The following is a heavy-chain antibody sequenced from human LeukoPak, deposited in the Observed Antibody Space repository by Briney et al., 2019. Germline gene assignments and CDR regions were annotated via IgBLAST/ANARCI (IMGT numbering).Heavy chain of an antibody. D-gene: IGHD3-10*02. Sequence: GGSLRLSCAASGFTFDDYGMSWVRQAPGKGLEWVGRVKSKTDSGTTDYAAPVKGRFTISRDDSKNTLYLQMNSLKTEDTAVYYCTTDGKYYYVLTHFDYWGQGTLVTVSS. CDR1: GFTFDDYG. J-gene: IGHJ4*02. CDR2: VKSKTDSGTT. V-gene: IGHV3-15*01. CDR3: TTDGKYYYVLTHFDY.